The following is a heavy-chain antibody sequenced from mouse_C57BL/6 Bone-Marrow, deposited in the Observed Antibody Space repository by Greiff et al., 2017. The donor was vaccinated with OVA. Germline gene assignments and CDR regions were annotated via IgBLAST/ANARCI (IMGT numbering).Heavy chain of an antibody. D-gene: IGHD1-1*01. CDR2: IYPRSGNT. CDR3: ARYLSYGRRTSSVFDY. Sequence: QVQLQQSGAELARPGASVKLSCKASGYTFTSYGISWVKQRTGQGLEWIGEIYPRSGNTYYNEKFKGKATLTADKSSSTAYMELRSLTSEDSAVYFCARYLSYGRRTSSVFDYWGQGTTLTVSS. V-gene: IGHV1-81*01. CDR1: GYTFTSYG. J-gene: IGHJ2*01.